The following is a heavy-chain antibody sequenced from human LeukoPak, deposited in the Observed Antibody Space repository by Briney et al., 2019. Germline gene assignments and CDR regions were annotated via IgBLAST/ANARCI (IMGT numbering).Heavy chain of an antibody. V-gene: IGHV3-30-3*02. Sequence: PGRSLRLSCAASGFTFSSYAMHWVRQAPGKGLEWVAFISYGGSNKYYADSVKGRFTISRDNSKNTLYLQMNSLRAEDTAVYYCAKSREIFGVKDYYYMDVWGKGTTVTVSS. CDR3: AKSREIFGVKDYYYMDV. CDR1: GFTFSSYA. CDR2: ISYGGSNK. J-gene: IGHJ6*03. D-gene: IGHD3-3*01.